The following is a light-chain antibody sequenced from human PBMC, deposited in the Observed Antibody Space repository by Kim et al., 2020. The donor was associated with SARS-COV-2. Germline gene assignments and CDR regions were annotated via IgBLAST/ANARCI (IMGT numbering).Light chain of an antibody. CDR1: STDIGRHF. CDR2: NDY. J-gene: IGLJ3*02. CDR3: ATWDVSLDGLV. V-gene: IGLV1-44*01. Sequence: QSVLTQPASTSGTPGQRVTISCSGSSTDIGRHFVIWFRQLPATAPQDFIYNDYHRPSGVPDRFSGSWSGTSASLAISGLQSEDEADYYCATWDVSLDGLVFGVGTKLTVL.